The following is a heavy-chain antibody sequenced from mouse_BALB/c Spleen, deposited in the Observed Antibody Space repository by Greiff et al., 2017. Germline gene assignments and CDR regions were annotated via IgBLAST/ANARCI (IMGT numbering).Heavy chain of an antibody. CDR1: GYAFSSSW. V-gene: IGHV1-82*01. J-gene: IGHJ3*01. Sequence: QVQLQQSGPELVKPGASVKISCKASGYAFSSSWMNWVKQRPGQGLEWIGRIYPGDGDTNYNGKFKGKATLTADKSSSTAYMQLSSLTSVDSAVYFCATGTSQLWFAYWGQGTLVTVSA. CDR3: ATGTSQLWFAY. CDR2: IYPGDGDT. D-gene: IGHD4-1*01.